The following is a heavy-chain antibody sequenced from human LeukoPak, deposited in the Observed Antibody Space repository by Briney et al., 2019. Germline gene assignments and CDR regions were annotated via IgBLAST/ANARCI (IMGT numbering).Heavy chain of an antibody. V-gene: IGHV3-23*01. CDR2: ISASGDAT. CDR3: AKSLFTSATGTGRAFHI. D-gene: IGHD1-1*01. CDR1: GFTFSKFP. Sequence: GGSLRLSCAASGFTFSKFPMGWVRQAPGRGLEWVSAISASGDATFYADSLRGRFTISRDNSKSTLYLQMNGLRAEDTAIFYCAKSLFTSATGTGRAFHIWGQGTRVTVSS. J-gene: IGHJ3*02.